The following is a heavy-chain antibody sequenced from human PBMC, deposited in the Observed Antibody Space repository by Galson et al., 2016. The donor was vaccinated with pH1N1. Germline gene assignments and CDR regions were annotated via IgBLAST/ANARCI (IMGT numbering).Heavy chain of an antibody. CDR1: TFTFSRHG. CDR3: VRDDYESWSGYDAFDI. Sequence: SLRLSCAASTFTFSRHGMNWVRQAPGKGLEWISYISSSSSRIFYADSVKGRFTIFRDNAKNSLYLQMNSLRVEDTAVYYCVRDDYESWSGYDAFDIWGQGTMVTVSS. J-gene: IGHJ3*02. CDR2: ISSSSSRI. D-gene: IGHD3-3*01. V-gene: IGHV3-48*04.